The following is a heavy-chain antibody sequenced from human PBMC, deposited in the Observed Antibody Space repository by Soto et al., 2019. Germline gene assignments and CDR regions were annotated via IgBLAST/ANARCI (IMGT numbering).Heavy chain of an antibody. CDR1: GGSISSYY. D-gene: IGHD2-2*01. CDR2: IDYSGST. J-gene: IGHJ4*02. CDR3: ARASDRPALDY. V-gene: IGHV4-59*01. Sequence: QVQLQESGPGLVKPSETLSLTCTVSGGSISSYYWSWIRQPPGKGLEWIGYIDYSGSTNYNPSLKSRVTISVDTSKNQFSLKLSSVTAADTAVYYCARASDRPALDYWGQGTLVTVSS.